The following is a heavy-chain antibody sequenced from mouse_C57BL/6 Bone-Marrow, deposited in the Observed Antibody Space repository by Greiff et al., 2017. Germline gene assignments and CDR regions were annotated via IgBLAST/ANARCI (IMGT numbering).Heavy chain of an antibody. Sequence: DVQLQESGTVLARPGASVKMSCKTSGYTFTSYWMHWVKQRPGQGLEWRGASYPGNSDTSYNQKFKGKAKLTAVTSASTAYMELSSLTNEDSAVYYCTRGIPITTVVATDYWGQGTTLTVSS. CDR3: TRGIPITTVVATDY. CDR1: GYTFTSYW. CDR2: SYPGNSDT. D-gene: IGHD1-1*01. V-gene: IGHV1-5*01. J-gene: IGHJ2*01.